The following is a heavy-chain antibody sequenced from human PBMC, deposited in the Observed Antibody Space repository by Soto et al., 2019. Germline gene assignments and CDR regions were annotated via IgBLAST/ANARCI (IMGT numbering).Heavy chain of an antibody. D-gene: IGHD2-15*01. CDR2: VRGDNGHT. CDR1: GYTFTTHG. Sequence: QVQLVQSGAEVKKPGASVKVSCKASGYTFTTHGISWVRQAPGQGLEWMGWVRGDNGHTNYAQSLQGRVTITTDKSTNTTYRELRSLRTGDTAVYYCARDFGYCRSGTCLREGFDPWGQGTLVTVSS. J-gene: IGHJ5*02. V-gene: IGHV1-18*01. CDR3: ARDFGYCRSGTCLREGFDP.